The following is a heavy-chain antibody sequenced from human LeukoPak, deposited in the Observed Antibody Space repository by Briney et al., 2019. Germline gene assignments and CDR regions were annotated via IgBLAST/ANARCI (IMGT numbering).Heavy chain of an antibody. CDR3: ARGMGIVGATTEFDY. CDR1: GFTFSSYA. Sequence: GGSLRPSCTASGFTFSSYAMHWVRQAPGKGLEWVAVISYDGSNKYYADSVKGRFTISRDNSKNTLYLQMNSLRAEDTAVYYCARGMGIVGATTEFDYWGQGTLVTVSS. CDR2: ISYDGSNK. D-gene: IGHD1-26*01. V-gene: IGHV3-30-3*01. J-gene: IGHJ4*02.